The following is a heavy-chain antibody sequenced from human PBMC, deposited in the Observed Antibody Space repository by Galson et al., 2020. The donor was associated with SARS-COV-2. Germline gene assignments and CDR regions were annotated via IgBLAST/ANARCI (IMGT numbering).Heavy chain of an antibody. CDR3: ARDYLAGRRSSGYYYDAFDI. CDR1: GGSISSGGYY. J-gene: IGHJ3*02. D-gene: IGHD3-22*01. V-gene: IGHV4-31*03. Sequence: SETLSLTCTVSGGSISSGGYYWSWIRQHPGKGLEWIGYIYYSGSTYYNPSLKSRVTISVDTSKNQFSLKLSSVTAADTAVYYCARDYLAGRRSSGYYYDAFDIWGQGTMVTVSS. CDR2: IYYSGST.